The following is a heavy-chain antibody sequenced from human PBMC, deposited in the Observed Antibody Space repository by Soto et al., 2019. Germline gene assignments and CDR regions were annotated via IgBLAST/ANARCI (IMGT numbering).Heavy chain of an antibody. Sequence: QVQLVESGGGLVKPGGSLRLSCAASGFTFSDYYMSWIRQAPGKGLEWVSYISSSSSYTNYADSVKGRFTISRDNAKNSLYLQMNSLRAEDTAVYYCARVSGGYRSIYWYFDLWGRGTLVTVSS. D-gene: IGHD1-26*01. V-gene: IGHV3-11*05. CDR3: ARVSGGYRSIYWYFDL. CDR2: ISSSSSYT. J-gene: IGHJ2*01. CDR1: GFTFSDYY.